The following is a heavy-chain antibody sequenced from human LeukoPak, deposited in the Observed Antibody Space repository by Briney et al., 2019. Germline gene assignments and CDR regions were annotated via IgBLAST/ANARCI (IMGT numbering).Heavy chain of an antibody. CDR2: IKQDGSEK. D-gene: IGHD3-22*01. CDR3: ARDQSYYYDSSGYYFDAFDI. V-gene: IGHV3-7*01. Sequence: PGGSLRLSCAASGFTFSRYWMSWVRQAQGKGLEWVASIKQDGSEKYYVDSVKGRFTISRDNAKNSLYLQMNSLRAEDTAVYYCARDQSYYYDSSGYYFDAFDIWGQGTMVTVSS. CDR1: GFTFSRYW. J-gene: IGHJ3*02.